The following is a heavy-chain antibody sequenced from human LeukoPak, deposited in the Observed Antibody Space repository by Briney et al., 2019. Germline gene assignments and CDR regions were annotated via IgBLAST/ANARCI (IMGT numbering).Heavy chain of an antibody. J-gene: IGHJ3*02. Sequence: ASVKVSCKPSGGTLSSYAISWVRQAPGQAREWMGRIIPIFGTANYAQKFQGRVTITTDESTSTAYMEMISLRSEDTAVYYCARGLSTYYYDSTSNAFDIWGQGTMVTVSS. CDR1: GGTLSSYA. CDR2: IIPIFGTA. V-gene: IGHV1-69*05. D-gene: IGHD3-22*01. CDR3: ARGLSTYYYDSTSNAFDI.